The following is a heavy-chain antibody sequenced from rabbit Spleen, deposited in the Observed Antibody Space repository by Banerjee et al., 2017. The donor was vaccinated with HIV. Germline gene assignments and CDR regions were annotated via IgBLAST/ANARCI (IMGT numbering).Heavy chain of an antibody. J-gene: IGHJ4*01. CDR1: GFSFSNNYY. Sequence: QEQLEESGGDLVKPGASLALTCTASGFSFSNNYYMCWVRQPPGKGPEWIACVAAGVSFTSYYATWAKGRFTISKTSSTTVTLQMTSLTAADTATYFCARDPGAGSIPCDLWGPGTLVTVS. D-gene: IGHD4-2*01. CDR2: VAAGVSFTS. CDR3: ARDPGAGSIPCDL. V-gene: IGHV1S45*01.